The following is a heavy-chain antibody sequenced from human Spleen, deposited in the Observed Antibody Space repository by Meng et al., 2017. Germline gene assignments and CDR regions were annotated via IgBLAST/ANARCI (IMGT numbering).Heavy chain of an antibody. CDR1: GYTFTGYY. CDR2: INPSGGNT. D-gene: IGHD6-6*01. J-gene: IGHJ5*02. V-gene: IGHV1-46*01. CDR3: ARDGVAAQGWFDP. Sequence: QVQLVQSGAEVKKPGASVKVSCKASGYTFTGYYIHWVRQAPGQGLEWMGIINPSGGNTRYAQKFQGRVTMTRDTSTSTVYMELSSLRSEDTAVYYCARDGVAAQGWFDPWGQGTLVTVSS.